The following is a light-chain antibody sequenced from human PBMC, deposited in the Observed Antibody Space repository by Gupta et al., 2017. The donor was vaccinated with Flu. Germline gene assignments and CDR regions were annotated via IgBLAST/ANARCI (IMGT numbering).Light chain of an antibody. Sequence: QSALTQPASVSGSPGQSITISCSGTSSDVGRSDSASWYQQHPDKAPKLIIFDVTNRHSGVAGRFSGSKSGKTASMTISGLQAEDETDYYCSSYTSGSNFYVFGTGTKVTVL. CDR1: SSDVGRSDS. CDR3: SSYTSGSNFYV. V-gene: IGLV2-14*01. CDR2: DVT. J-gene: IGLJ1*01.